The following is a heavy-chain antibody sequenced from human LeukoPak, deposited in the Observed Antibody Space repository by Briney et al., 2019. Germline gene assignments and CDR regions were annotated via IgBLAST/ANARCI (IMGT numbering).Heavy chain of an antibody. V-gene: IGHV3-53*01. CDR1: GFTANNNY. CDR3: ARGSDYGGYPGWFDL. D-gene: IGHD4-23*01. Sequence: GGSLRLSCAASGFTANNNYMSWVRQAPGKRLEWGSFIYSGGNTYYADSVKGRFTISRDSSTLYLQMNSLRAEDTALYYCARGSDYGGYPGWFDLWGQGTLVTVSS. J-gene: IGHJ5*02. CDR2: IYSGGNT.